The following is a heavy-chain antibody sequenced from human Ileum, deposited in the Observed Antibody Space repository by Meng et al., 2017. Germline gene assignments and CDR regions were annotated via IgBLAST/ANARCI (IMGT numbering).Heavy chain of an antibody. CDR3: ARLRGLGIVDY. D-gene: IGHD3/OR15-3a*01. Sequence: SETLSLTCAISGDSVSSNLASWNWFRQSPSRGLEWLGRTYYRSRWFYDSALSVQSRITINPDTSKNQLSLHLNSVTPEDTAVYYCARLRGLGIVDYWGQGTLVTGS. CDR2: TYYRSRWFY. CDR1: GDSVSSNLAS. J-gene: IGHJ4*02. V-gene: IGHV6-1*01.